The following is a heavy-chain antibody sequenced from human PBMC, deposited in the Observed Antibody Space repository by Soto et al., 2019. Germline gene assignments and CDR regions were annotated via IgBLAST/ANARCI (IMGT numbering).Heavy chain of an antibody. J-gene: IGHJ6*02. V-gene: IGHV1-69*18. CDR2: IIPFYGSS. CDR3: ARDASRVSHYYGLDV. Sequence: QVELMQSGAEVKKPGYSVKVSCTTSGGTLSTHPISWVRQAPGQGLEWMAMIIPFYGSSNHAQKFQGRVTITVDESTNTVYMTLSSLTSEDTAVYFCARDASRVSHYYGLDVWGQGTTVTVSS. CDR1: GGTLSTHP.